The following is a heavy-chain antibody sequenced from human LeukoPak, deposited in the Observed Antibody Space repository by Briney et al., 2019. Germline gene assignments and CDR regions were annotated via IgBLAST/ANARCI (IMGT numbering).Heavy chain of an antibody. CDR1: GFTFSSYS. J-gene: IGHJ6*02. Sequence: PGGSLRLSCAASGFTFSSYSMNWVRQAPGKGLEWVSYISSSSSTIYYADSVKGRFTISRDNAKNSLYLQMNSLRAEDTAVYYCARAQGWANYGGKGDYYGMDVWGQGTTVTVSS. V-gene: IGHV3-48*04. CDR3: ARAQGWANYGGKGDYYGMDV. CDR2: ISSSSSTI. D-gene: IGHD4-23*01.